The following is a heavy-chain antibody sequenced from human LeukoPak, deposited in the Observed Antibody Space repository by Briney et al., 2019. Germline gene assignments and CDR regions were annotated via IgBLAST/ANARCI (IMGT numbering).Heavy chain of an antibody. Sequence: GGSLRLSCAASGFTFSSYGMHWVRQAPGKGLEWVAFIRYDGSNKYYADSVKGRFTISRDNSKNTLYLQMNSLRAEDTAVYYCARLGGTVMVRGVIRWFDPWGQGTLVTVSS. CDR3: ARLGGTVMVRGVIRWFDP. CDR2: IRYDGSNK. CDR1: GFTFSSYG. J-gene: IGHJ5*02. V-gene: IGHV3-30*02. D-gene: IGHD3-10*01.